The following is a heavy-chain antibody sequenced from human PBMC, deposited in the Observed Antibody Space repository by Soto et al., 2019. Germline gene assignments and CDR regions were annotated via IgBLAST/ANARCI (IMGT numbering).Heavy chain of an antibody. CDR2: ARDKAHSYTT. Sequence: EVQLVESGGGLVQPGGSLRLSCAASGFTFSDHYMDWVRQAPGKGLEWVGRARDKAHSYTTEYAPSVKGRFTISRDDSKNSLYLQMNSLKTEDTAVYYCARIYSSTWYGSFFDYCGQGTLGTVSS. CDR3: ARIYSSTWYGSFFDY. CDR1: GFTFSDHY. V-gene: IGHV3-72*01. J-gene: IGHJ4*02. D-gene: IGHD6-13*01.